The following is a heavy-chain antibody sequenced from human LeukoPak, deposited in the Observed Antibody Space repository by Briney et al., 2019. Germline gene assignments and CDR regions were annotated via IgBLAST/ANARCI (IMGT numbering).Heavy chain of an antibody. Sequence: PGGSLRLSCAASGFTFSSYSMNWVRQAPGKGLEWVSAISGSGGSTYYADSVKGRFTISRDNSKNTLYLQMNSLRAEDTAVYYCAKDFRDPRWLQFDNYHHWGQGTLVTVSS. CDR2: ISGSGGST. CDR3: AKDFRDPRWLQFDNYHH. J-gene: IGHJ5*02. V-gene: IGHV3-23*01. CDR1: GFTFSSYS. D-gene: IGHD5-24*01.